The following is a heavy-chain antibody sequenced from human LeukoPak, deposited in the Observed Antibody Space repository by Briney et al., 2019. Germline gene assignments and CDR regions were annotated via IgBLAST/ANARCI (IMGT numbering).Heavy chain of an antibody. D-gene: IGHD6-13*01. CDR2: ISGSGGST. CDR3: AKAPRYSSSWNWFDP. V-gene: IGHV3-23*01. J-gene: IGHJ5*02. CDR1: GFTFSSYA. Sequence: GGSLRLSCAASGFTFSSYAMSWVRQAPGEGLEWVSAISGSGGSTYYADSVKGRFTISRDNSKNTLYLQMNSLRAEDTAVYYCAKAPRYSSSWNWFDPWGQGTLVTVSS.